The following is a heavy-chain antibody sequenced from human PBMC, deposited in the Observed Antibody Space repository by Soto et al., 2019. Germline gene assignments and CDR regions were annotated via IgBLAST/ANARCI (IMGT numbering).Heavy chain of an antibody. CDR1: GFTFSSYA. CDR3: AKDRGDTTMGAH. D-gene: IGHD5-18*01. J-gene: IGHJ4*02. V-gene: IGHV3-23*01. Sequence: GGSLRLSCAASGFTFSSYAMSWVRQAPGKGLEWVSTISGSGDSTYYADSVKGRFTISRDNSRNTLYLQMNSLRAEDTAVYYCAKDRGDTTMGAHWGQRTPVTVSS. CDR2: ISGSGDST.